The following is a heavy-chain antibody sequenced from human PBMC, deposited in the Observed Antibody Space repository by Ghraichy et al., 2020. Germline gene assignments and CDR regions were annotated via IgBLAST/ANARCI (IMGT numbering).Heavy chain of an antibody. V-gene: IGHV3-48*01. CDR3: ARAGDCSSTSCYTGMAWFDP. CDR1: GFTFSSYS. CDR2: ISSSSSTI. D-gene: IGHD2-2*02. J-gene: IGHJ5*02. Sequence: GGSLRLSCAASGFTFSSYSMNWVRQAPGKRLEWVSYISSSSSTIYYADSVKGRFTISRDNAKNSLYLQMNSLRVEDTAVYYCARAGDCSSTSCYTGMAWFDPWGQGTLVTVSS.